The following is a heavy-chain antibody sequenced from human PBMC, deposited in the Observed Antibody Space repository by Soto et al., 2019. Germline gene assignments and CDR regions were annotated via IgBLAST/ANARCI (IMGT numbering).Heavy chain of an antibody. CDR2: INHSGST. CDR3: CRYGWNYVLFNP. CDR1: GGSFSGYY. D-gene: IGHD1-7*01. Sequence: SETLSLTCAVYGGSFSGYYWSWIRQPPGKGLEWIGEINHSGSTNYNPSLKSRVTISVDTSKNQFSLKLSSVTAADTAEYYCCRYGWNYVLFNPGGQGTLVTVAT. J-gene: IGHJ5*02. V-gene: IGHV4-34*01.